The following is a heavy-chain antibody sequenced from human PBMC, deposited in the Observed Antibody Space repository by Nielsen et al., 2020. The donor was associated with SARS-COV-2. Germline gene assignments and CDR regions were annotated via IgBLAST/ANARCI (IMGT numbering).Heavy chain of an antibody. D-gene: IGHD6-13*01. CDR1: GGSISSGGYS. CDR2: IYYSGGT. V-gene: IGHV4-30-4*07. CDR3: ARDRVAAAGTAPNYYYYYGMDV. J-gene: IGHJ6*02. Sequence: SETLSLTCTVSGGSISSGGYSWSWIRQPPGKGLEWIGYIYYSGGTYYNPSLKSRVTISVDTSKNQFSLKLSSVTAADTAVYYCARDRVAAAGTAPNYYYYYGMDVWGQGTTVTVSS.